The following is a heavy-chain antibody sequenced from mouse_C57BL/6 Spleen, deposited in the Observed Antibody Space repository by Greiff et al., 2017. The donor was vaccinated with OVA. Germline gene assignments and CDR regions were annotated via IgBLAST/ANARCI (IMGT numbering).Heavy chain of an antibody. Sequence: VQLKQSGAELVRPGASVKLSCTASGFNIKDDYMHWVKQRPEQGLEWIGWLDPENGDTEYASKFQGKATITADTSSNTAYLQLSSLTSEDTAVYYCTTGYSFAYWGQGTLVTVSA. J-gene: IGHJ3*01. V-gene: IGHV14-4*01. D-gene: IGHD2-3*01. CDR2: LDPENGDT. CDR3: TTGYSFAY. CDR1: GFNIKDDY.